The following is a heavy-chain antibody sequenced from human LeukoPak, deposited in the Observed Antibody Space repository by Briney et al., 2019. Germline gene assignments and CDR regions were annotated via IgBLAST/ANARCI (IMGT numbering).Heavy chain of an antibody. CDR3: ARDPIAAAGTAPGY. D-gene: IGHD6-13*01. J-gene: IGHJ4*02. V-gene: IGHV1-2*02. CDR1: GYTFTGYY. Sequence: ASVKVSCKASGYTFTGYYIHWVRQAPGQGLEWMGWINPNTGGTNYAQKFQGRVTMTRDTSISTAYMELSRLRSDDTAVYYCARDPIAAAGTAPGYWGQGTLVTVSS. CDR2: INPNTGGT.